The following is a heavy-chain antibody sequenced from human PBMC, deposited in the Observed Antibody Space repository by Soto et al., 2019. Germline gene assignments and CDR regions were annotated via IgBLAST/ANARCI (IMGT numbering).Heavy chain of an antibody. J-gene: IGHJ6*02. CDR1: GFTFSSYA. CDR2: ISGSGGST. CDR3: AKGMGPYYYYGMDV. V-gene: IGHV3-23*01. Sequence: EVQLLESGGGLVQPGGSLRLSCGASGFTFSSYAMSWVRQAPGKGLEWVSAISGSGGSTYYADSVKGRFTISRDNSKNTLYLQMNSLRAEDTAVYYCAKGMGPYYYYGMDVWGQGTTVTVSS.